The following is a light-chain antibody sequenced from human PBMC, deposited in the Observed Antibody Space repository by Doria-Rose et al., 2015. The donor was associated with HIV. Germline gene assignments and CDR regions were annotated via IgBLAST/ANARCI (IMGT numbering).Light chain of an antibody. J-gene: IGKJ5*01. Sequence: EIVLTQSPGALSLSPGERATLSCRASQRVKSSYLAWYQQKPGQAPRLLIYDASTRATGIPDRFSGSGSGTDFTLTISRLEPEDVAVYYCQQYGTSRGTFGQGTRPEIK. CDR2: DAS. CDR1: QRVKSSY. CDR3: QQYGTSRGT. V-gene: IGKV3-20*01.